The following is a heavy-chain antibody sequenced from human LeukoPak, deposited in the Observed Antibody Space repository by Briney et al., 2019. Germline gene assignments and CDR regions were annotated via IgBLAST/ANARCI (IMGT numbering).Heavy chain of an antibody. V-gene: IGHV4-38-2*02. J-gene: IGHJ4*02. CDR3: ARDSITILGNFDY. Sequence: SETLSLTCSVSGYSISSGYYWVWIRPPPGKGLEWIATIYHTGTTYYNPSFQSRVTISLDTSKNQFSLRLSSVTAADTAVYYCARDSITILGNFDYWGQGILVTVSS. CDR2: IYHTGTT. CDR1: GYSISSGYY. D-gene: IGHD3-3*01.